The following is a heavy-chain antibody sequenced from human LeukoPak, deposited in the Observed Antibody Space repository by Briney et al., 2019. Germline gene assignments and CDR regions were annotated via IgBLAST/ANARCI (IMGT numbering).Heavy chain of an antibody. CDR2: IIPILGIA. D-gene: IGHD3-10*01. CDR3: ARDPMLSITMVRGVTYFDY. J-gene: IGHJ4*02. V-gene: IGHV1-69*04. CDR1: GGTFSSYA. Sequence: ASVKVSCKASGGTFSSYAISWVRQAPGQGLEWMGRIIPILGIANYAQKFQGRVTITADESTSTAYMELSSLRSEDTAVYYCARDPMLSITMVRGVTYFDYWGQGTLVTVSS.